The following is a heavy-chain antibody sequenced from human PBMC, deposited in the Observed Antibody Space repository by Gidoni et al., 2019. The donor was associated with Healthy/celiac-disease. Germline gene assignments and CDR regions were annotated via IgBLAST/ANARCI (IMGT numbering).Heavy chain of an antibody. Sequence: EVQLVESGGGLVQPGGSLRLSCAASGFTFSSYWMNWVRQAPGKGLEWVANIKQDGSEKYYVDSVKGRFTISRDNAKNSLYLQMNSLRAEDTAVYYCAREWRGRGGKFFDYWGQGTLVTVSS. CDR3: AREWRGRGGKFFDY. J-gene: IGHJ4*02. CDR1: GFTFSSYW. V-gene: IGHV3-7*05. D-gene: IGHD3-3*01. CDR2: IKQDGSEK.